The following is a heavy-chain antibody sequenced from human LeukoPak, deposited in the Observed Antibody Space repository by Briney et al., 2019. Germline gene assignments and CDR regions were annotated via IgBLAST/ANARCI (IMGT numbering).Heavy chain of an antibody. CDR3: AKVVWFGESHSWFDP. V-gene: IGHV3-23*01. J-gene: IGHJ5*02. Sequence: GGSLRLSCAASGFTFSSYAMSWVRQAPGKGLEWVSAMSGSGGSTYYAASVKGPFTISRDNAKSTLYLQMNSLRAEDTAVYYCAKVVWFGESHSWFDPWGRGTLVPVSS. CDR2: MSGSGGST. CDR1: GFTFSSYA. D-gene: IGHD3-10*01.